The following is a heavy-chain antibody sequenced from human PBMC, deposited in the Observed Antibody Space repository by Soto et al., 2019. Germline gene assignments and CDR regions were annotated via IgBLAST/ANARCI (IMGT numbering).Heavy chain of an antibody. CDR2: ISYDGSNK. CDR3: ARDLEDDYGPFDY. V-gene: IGHV3-30-3*01. J-gene: IGHJ4*02. D-gene: IGHD3-16*01. Sequence: GGSLRLSCAASGFTFSSYAMHWVRQAPGKGLEWVAVISYDGSNKYYADSVKGRFTISRDNSKNTLYLQMNSLRAEDTAVYYCARDLEDDYGPFDYWGQGTLVTVSS. CDR1: GFTFSSYA.